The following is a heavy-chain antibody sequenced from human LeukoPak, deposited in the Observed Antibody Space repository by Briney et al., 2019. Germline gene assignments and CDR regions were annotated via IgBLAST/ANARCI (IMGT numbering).Heavy chain of an antibody. J-gene: IGHJ4*02. CDR2: IYHSGST. CDR1: GYSISSGYY. D-gene: IGHD4-23*01. V-gene: IGHV4-38-2*02. CDR3: ARFSIRWGFDY. Sequence: SETLSLTCTVSGYSISSGYYWGWIRQPPGKGLEWIGSIYHSGSTYYNPPLKSRVTISVDTSKSQFSLKLSSVTAADTAVYYCARFSIRWGFDYWGQGTLVTVSS.